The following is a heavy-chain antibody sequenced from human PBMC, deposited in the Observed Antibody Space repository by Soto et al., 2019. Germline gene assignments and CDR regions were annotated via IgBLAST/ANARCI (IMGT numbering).Heavy chain of an antibody. CDR3: ARGIDGATAPVDY. J-gene: IGHJ4*02. CDR1: GGSISGYY. Sequence: QVQLQESGPGLVKPSETLSLSCTVSGGSISGYYWNWIRQPPGKGLEWLAYVYYTGTANSIPSLXXRXXTPAATSRKQMSLRLNSVAAAYTAVDYRARGIDGATAPVDYGGQGILVSVSS. D-gene: IGHD1-26*01. CDR2: VYYTGTA. V-gene: IGHV4-59*01.